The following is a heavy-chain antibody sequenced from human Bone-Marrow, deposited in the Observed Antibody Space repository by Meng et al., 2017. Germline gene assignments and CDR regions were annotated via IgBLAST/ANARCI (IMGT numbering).Heavy chain of an antibody. CDR1: GGSISSYY. D-gene: IGHD2-2*01. J-gene: IGHJ6*02. Sequence: SETLSLTCTVSGGSISSYYWSWIRQPPGKGLEWIGYIYYSGSTNYNPSLKSRVTISVDTSKNQFPLKLSSVTAADTAVYYCARVPLRGYCSSTNCLGYSIRYYYGMDVWGQGTTVTVSS. V-gene: IGHV4-59*01. CDR3: ARVPLRGYCSSTNCLGYSIRYYYGMDV. CDR2: IYYSGST.